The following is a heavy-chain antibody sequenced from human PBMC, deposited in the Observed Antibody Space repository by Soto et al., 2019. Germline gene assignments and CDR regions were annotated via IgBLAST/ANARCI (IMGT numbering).Heavy chain of an antibody. Sequence: QVQLVQSGAEVKKPGASVKVSCMASGYTFTSYGISLVRQAPGQGLEWMGWISAYNGNTNYAQKLQGRVTMTTDTSTSTAYMELRSLRSDDTAVYYCARDGYYDSSGYRSDFDYWGQGTLVTVSS. CDR3: ARDGYYDSSGYRSDFDY. D-gene: IGHD3-22*01. CDR2: ISAYNGNT. CDR1: GYTFTSYG. V-gene: IGHV1-18*01. J-gene: IGHJ4*02.